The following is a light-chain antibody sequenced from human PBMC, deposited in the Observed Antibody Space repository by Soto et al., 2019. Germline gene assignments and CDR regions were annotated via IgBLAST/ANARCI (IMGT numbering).Light chain of an antibody. Sequence: QSVLTQPPSVSGGPGQRVTIYCTGSSSNFGAGYDVHWYHQLPGTAPKLLIYGNSNRPSGVPDRFSGSKSGTSASLAITGLQAEDEADYYCQSYDSSLSGVVFGGGTKVTVL. CDR3: QSYDSSLSGVV. V-gene: IGLV1-40*01. CDR2: GNS. CDR1: SSNFGAGYD. J-gene: IGLJ2*01.